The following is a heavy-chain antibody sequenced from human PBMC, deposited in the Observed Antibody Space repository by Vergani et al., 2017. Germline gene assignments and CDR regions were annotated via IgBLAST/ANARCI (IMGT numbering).Heavy chain of an antibody. J-gene: IGHJ4*02. V-gene: IGHV4-61*02. D-gene: IGHD2-2*01. Sequence: QVQLQESGPGLVKPSQTLSLTCTVSGGSISSGSYYWSWMRQPAGKGLEWIGRIDTSGSPNYNPSRKRRVTISIDTAQNQFSLKLSSVTAADTAVYYCAGEGGVVVVPAATYYFDYWGQGTLVTVSS. CDR2: IDTSGSP. CDR1: GGSISSGSYY. CDR3: AGEGGVVVVPAATYYFDY.